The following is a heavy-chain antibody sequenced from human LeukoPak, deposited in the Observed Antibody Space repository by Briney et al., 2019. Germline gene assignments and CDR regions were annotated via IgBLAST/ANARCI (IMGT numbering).Heavy chain of an antibody. Sequence: GGSLRLSCAASGFTFSSYSMNWVRQAPGKGLEWVSSISSSSSYIYYADSVKGRFTISRDNAKNSLYLQMNSLRAEDTAVYYCARELDTAMVTPLYFDYWGQGTLVTVSS. D-gene: IGHD5-18*01. CDR3: ARELDTAMVTPLYFDY. CDR1: GFTFSSYS. CDR2: ISSSSSYI. V-gene: IGHV3-21*01. J-gene: IGHJ4*02.